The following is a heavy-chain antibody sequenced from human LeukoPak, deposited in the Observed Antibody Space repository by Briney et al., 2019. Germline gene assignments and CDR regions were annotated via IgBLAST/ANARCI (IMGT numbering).Heavy chain of an antibody. CDR1: GFTFNSYT. J-gene: IGHJ4*02. Sequence: GESLRLSCEASGFTFNSYTMTWVRQAPGKGLEWVSAISGDATVSYHTNSVKGRFTISRDNSKNTLYLVMNGLRAEDTAVYYCAKRGGHELDYWGQGTLVTVSS. V-gene: IGHV3-23*01. D-gene: IGHD5-12*01. CDR3: AKRGGHELDY. CDR2: ISGDATVS.